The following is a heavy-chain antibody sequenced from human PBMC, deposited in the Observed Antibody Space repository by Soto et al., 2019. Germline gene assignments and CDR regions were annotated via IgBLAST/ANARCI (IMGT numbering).Heavy chain of an antibody. CDR3: ARLNDSSGYYYDY. CDR1: GGSISSYY. D-gene: IGHD3-22*01. J-gene: IGHJ4*02. Sequence: SETLSLTCTVSGGSISSYYWSWIRQPPGKGLEWIGYIYYSGSTNYNPSIKSRVTISVDTSKNQFSLKLSSVTAADTAVYYCARLNDSSGYYYDYWGQGTLVTVSS. V-gene: IGHV4-59*01. CDR2: IYYSGST.